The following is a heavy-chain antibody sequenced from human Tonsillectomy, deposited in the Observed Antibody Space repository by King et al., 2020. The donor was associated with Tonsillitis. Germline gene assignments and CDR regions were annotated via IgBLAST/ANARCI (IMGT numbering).Heavy chain of an antibody. V-gene: IGHV4-61*02. J-gene: IGHJ3*02. CDR3: ATEGGGYPDTFDI. CDR2: IYTSGSI. Sequence: QLQESGPGLVKPSQTLSLTCSVSGVSISSGSQYWSWIRQPAGKGLEWIGRIYTSGSIDYNPPLKSRAPISVDTSKNQVSLNLNSVTAADTAVYYCATEGGGYPDTFDIWGQGTIVAVSS. CDR1: GVSISSGSQY. D-gene: IGHD5-24*01.